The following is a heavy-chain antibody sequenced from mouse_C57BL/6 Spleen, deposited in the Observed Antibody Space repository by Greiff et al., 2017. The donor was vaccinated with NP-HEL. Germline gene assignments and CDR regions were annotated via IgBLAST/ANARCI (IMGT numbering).Heavy chain of an antibody. V-gene: IGHV1-26*01. J-gene: IGHJ2*01. CDR2: INPNNGGT. CDR1: GYTFTDYY. D-gene: IGHD2-10*02. Sequence: EVQLQQSGPELVKPGASVKISCKASGYTFTDYYMNWVKQSHGKSLEWIGDINPNNGGTSYNQKFKGKATLTVDKSSSTAYMELRSLTSEDSAVYYCAREAENTLVYFDYWGQGTTLTVSS. CDR3: AREAENTLVYFDY.